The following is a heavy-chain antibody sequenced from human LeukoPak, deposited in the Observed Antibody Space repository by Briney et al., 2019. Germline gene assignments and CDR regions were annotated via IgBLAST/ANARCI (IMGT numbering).Heavy chain of an antibody. J-gene: IGHJ5*02. CDR1: GGSISSGSYS. CDR3: ARGGYYGSGNDFRFDP. CDR2: IYDSRNT. V-gene: IGHV4-61*01. Sequence: TSETLSLTCTVPGGSISSGSYSWSWLRQPPGKGLEWIGYIYDSRNTNYNPSLESRVTISIHTSKNQFSLKLSSVTAADTAVYYCARGGYYGSGNDFRFDPWGQGTLVTVSS. D-gene: IGHD3-10*01.